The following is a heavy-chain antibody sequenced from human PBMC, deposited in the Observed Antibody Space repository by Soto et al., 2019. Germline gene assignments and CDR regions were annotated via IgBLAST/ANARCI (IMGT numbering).Heavy chain of an antibody. D-gene: IGHD2-15*01. CDR3: ARVGLSDCSGGSCYSYDY. J-gene: IGHJ4*02. CDR1: GFTFSRYD. Sequence: EVQLVESGGGLVQPGGSLRLSCAASGFTFSRYDMHWVRQVTGKDLEWVSAIGAAGDTYYPGSVKGRFTISRENAKNSLYLQMNSLRAGDTAVYYCARVGLSDCSGGSCYSYDYWGQGTLVTVSS. V-gene: IGHV3-13*01. CDR2: IGAAGDT.